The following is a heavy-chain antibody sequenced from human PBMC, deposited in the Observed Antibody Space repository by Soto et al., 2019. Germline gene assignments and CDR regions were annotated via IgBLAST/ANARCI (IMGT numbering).Heavy chain of an antibody. CDR1: RFSISIYA. D-gene: IGHD6-13*01. Sequence: PGGSLRLSCAASRFSISIYAMTWVRQAPGKGLEWVSAISGSGATTYYADSVKGRFTISRDNSKNTLYLQMNSLRAEDTAVYYCARAQSRIAAVGPYWGQGTLVTVSS. CDR3: ARAQSRIAAVGPY. V-gene: IGHV3-23*01. J-gene: IGHJ4*02. CDR2: ISGSGATT.